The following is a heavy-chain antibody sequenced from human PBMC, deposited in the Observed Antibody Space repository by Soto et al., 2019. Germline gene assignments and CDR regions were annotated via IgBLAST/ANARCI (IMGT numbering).Heavy chain of an antibody. CDR2: MDPSDSYT. CDR3: ARAKLDQYYYCSGMDV. Sequence: PGESLKISCKGSGYSFTSYWISWVRQMPGKGLEWMGRMDPSDSYTNYSPSFQGHVTISTDKSISTAYLQWSSLKASDTAMYYCARAKLDQYYYCSGMDVWGQGTTVTVSS. D-gene: IGHD3-3*01. J-gene: IGHJ6*02. V-gene: IGHV5-10-1*01. CDR1: GYSFTSYW.